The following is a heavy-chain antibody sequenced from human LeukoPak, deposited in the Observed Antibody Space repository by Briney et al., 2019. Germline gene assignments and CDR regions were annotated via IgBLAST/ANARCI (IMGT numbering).Heavy chain of an antibody. CDR1: GFTFSSYG. CDR3: AKVGPGAYGMDV. Sequence: PGGSLRLSCAASGFTFSSYGMHWVRQAPGKGLEWVAVISYDGSNKYYADSVKGRFTISRDNSKNTLYLQMNSLRAEDTAVYYCAKVGPGAYGMDVRGQGTTVTVSS. CDR2: ISYDGSNK. D-gene: IGHD3-10*01. J-gene: IGHJ6*02. V-gene: IGHV3-30*18.